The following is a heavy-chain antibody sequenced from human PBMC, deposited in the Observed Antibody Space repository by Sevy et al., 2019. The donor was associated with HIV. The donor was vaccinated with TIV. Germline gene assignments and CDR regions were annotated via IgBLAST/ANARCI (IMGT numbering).Heavy chain of an antibody. CDR1: GYTFTGYY. CDR2: INPNSGGT. Sequence: ASVKVSCKASGYTFTGYYMHWVRQAPGQGLEWMGRINPNSGGTNYAQKFQGRVTMTRDTSISTAYMELSRLRSDATAVYYCARDLYCSGGSCYSGYQNYWGQGTLVTVSS. D-gene: IGHD2-15*01. CDR3: ARDLYCSGGSCYSGYQNY. V-gene: IGHV1-2*06. J-gene: IGHJ4*02.